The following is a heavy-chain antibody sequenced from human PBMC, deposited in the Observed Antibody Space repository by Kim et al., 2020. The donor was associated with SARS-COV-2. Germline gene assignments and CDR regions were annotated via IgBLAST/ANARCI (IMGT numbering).Heavy chain of an antibody. Sequence: YNPSLKIRFTISVDTSKNQFSLKLSSVTAADTAVYYCARALYDSSGYYYSWGQGTLVTVSS. V-gene: IGHV4-31*02. J-gene: IGHJ4*02. CDR3: ARALYDSSGYYYS. D-gene: IGHD3-22*01.